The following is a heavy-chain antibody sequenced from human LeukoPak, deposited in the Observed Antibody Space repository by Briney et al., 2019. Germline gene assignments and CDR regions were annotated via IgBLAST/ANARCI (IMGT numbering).Heavy chain of an antibody. CDR2: IYHSGST. CDR3: ARAYSDYGNDAFDI. Sequence: PSETLSLTCAVSGYSISSGFYWGWIRQPPGKGLEWIGSIYHSGSTYYNPSLKSRVTISVDTSKNQFSLKLSSVTAADTAVYYCARAYSDYGNDAFDIWGQGTMVTVS. V-gene: IGHV4-38-2*01. D-gene: IGHD5-12*01. CDR1: GYSISSGFY. J-gene: IGHJ3*02.